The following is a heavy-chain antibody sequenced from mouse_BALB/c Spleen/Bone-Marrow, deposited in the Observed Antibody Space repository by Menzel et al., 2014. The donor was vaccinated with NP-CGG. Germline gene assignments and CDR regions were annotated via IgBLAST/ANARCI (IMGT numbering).Heavy chain of an antibody. V-gene: IGHV1-26*01. CDR3: ARGHYYGYYFDY. CDR2: INPYNGGT. D-gene: IGHD1-2*01. CDR1: GYSFTGYT. J-gene: IGHJ2*01. Sequence: EVKVVESGPELVKPGASMKISCKASGYSFTGYTMNWVKQSHGKNLEWIGLINPYNGGTSYNQKFKGKATLTVDKSSSTAYMELLSLTSEDSAVYYCARGHYYGYYFDYWGQGTTLTVSS.